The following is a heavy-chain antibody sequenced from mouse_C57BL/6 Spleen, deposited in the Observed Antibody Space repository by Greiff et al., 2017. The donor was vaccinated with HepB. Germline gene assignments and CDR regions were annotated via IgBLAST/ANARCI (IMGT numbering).Heavy chain of an antibody. CDR2: IDPSDSYT. D-gene: IGHD1-1*01. J-gene: IGHJ4*01. CDR1: GYTFTSYW. V-gene: IGHV1-69*01. CDR3: SRGVYYYGSNYAMDY. Sequence: QVQLQQPGAELVMPGASVKLSCKASGYTFTSYWMHWVKQRPGQGLEWIGEIDPSDSYTNYNQKFKGKSTLTVDKSSSTAYMQLSSLTSEDSAVYYCSRGVYYYGSNYAMDYWGQGTSVTVSS.